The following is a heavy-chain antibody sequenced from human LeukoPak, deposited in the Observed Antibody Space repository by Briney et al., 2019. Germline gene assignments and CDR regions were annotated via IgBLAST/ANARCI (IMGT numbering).Heavy chain of an antibody. D-gene: IGHD3-3*01. J-gene: IGHJ4*02. CDR2: ISNDGSRK. CDR3: ARDRAWNYFDY. V-gene: IGHV3-30*03. CDR1: GFTFSRHG. Sequence: GGSPRLSCAPSGFTFSRHGMHWVRQAPGKGLEWVAIISNDGSRKYYAHSVEGRFTISRDNSKNTLYLQMDSLRAEDTAVYYCARDRAWNYFDYWGQGTLVTVSS.